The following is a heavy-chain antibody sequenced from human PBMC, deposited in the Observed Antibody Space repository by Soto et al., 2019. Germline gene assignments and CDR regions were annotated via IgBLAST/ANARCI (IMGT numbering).Heavy chain of an antibody. CDR1: DGSISSYY. V-gene: IGHV4-59*01. CDR3: ARYYPIGNNWNYFDY. J-gene: IGHJ4*02. Sequence: QVQLQESGPGLVKPSETLSLTCTVSDGSISSYYWGWIRQPPGKGLDWIGYIFSTGSTKYNTSLMSRVTISVDTSKNQFSLKLSSVTAADTAVDYCARYYPIGNNWNYFDYWGQGTLVTVSS. CDR2: IFSTGST. D-gene: IGHD1-1*01.